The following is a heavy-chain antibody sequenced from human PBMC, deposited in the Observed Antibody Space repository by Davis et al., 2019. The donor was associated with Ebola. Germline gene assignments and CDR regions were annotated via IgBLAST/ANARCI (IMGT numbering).Heavy chain of an antibody. CDR2: ITYDGSDK. CDR1: GFTFNSYG. J-gene: IGHJ6*03. V-gene: IGHV3-30*02. CDR3: VKEVIGYNYSHKYSYYYMDV. D-gene: IGHD5-24*01. Sequence: GGSLRLSCAASGFTFNSYGMYWVRQAPGKGLEWVTYITYDGSDKSYADSVKGRFAISRDNSKNTLYLQMNSLRPEDTAVYFCVKEVIGYNYSHKYSYYYMDVWGKETTVTVSS.